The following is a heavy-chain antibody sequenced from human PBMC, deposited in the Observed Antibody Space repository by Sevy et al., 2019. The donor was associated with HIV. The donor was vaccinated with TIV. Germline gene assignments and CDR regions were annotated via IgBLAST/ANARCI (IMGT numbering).Heavy chain of an antibody. D-gene: IGHD2-15*01. J-gene: IGHJ4*02. CDR2: ISCSSGNI. V-gene: IGHV3-21*04. CDR3: ARERASGGYSYAIDF. Sequence: GGSLRLSCAASGFTFNDYSMSWVRQAPGKGLEWVSSISCSSGNINYADSVKGRFTISRDNAKNSLYLQMNSLRAEDRAVDYCARERASGGYSYAIDFWGQGTRVTVSS. CDR1: GFTFNDYS.